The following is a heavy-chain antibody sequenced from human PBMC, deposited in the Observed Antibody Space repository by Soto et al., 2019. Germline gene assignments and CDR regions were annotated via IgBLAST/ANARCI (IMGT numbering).Heavy chain of an antibody. CDR3: ARGADYGDDF. Sequence: QVQLVQSGAEVKKPGSSMKVSCKASGGTFSRYTISWVRQAPGQGLEWMGRIIPILGIANYAQKFQGRVTITADKSTSTAYMELSSLRSEDTAMYYCARGADYGDDFWGQGTLVTVSS. J-gene: IGHJ4*02. CDR1: GGTFSRYT. CDR2: IIPILGIA. V-gene: IGHV1-69*02. D-gene: IGHD4-17*01.